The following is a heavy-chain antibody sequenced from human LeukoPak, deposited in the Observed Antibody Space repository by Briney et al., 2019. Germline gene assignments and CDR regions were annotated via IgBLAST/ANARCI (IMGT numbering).Heavy chain of an antibody. CDR3: ARDGGSSGYHDALDI. Sequence: PGGSLRLSCAASGFTFSSYGMHWVRQAPGRGLEWGALIWYDGRNKYYADSVKGRFTISRDNSKNTLSLQLNSLRDEDTAVYYCARDGGSSGYHDALDIWGQGTMVTVSA. D-gene: IGHD3-22*01. J-gene: IGHJ3*02. CDR2: IWYDGRNK. V-gene: IGHV3-33*01. CDR1: GFTFSSYG.